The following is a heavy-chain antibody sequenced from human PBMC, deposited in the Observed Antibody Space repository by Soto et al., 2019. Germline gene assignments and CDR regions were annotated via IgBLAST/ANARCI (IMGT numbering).Heavy chain of an antibody. V-gene: IGHV1-8*01. CDR2: MNPNSGNT. CDR1: GYTFTSYD. Sequence: QVQLVQSGAEVKKPGASVKVSCKASGYTFTSYDINWVRQATGQGLEWMGWMNPNSGNTGYAQKFQGRVTMTRNTSISTAYMELSSLRSEDTAVYYCARIPPLRYDSSGYWPDYWGQGTLVTVSS. CDR3: ARIPPLRYDSSGYWPDY. D-gene: IGHD3-22*01. J-gene: IGHJ4*02.